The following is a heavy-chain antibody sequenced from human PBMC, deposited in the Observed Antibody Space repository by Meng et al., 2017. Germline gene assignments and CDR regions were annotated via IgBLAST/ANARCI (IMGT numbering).Heavy chain of an antibody. CDR3: ASVVRGVINFDY. CDR2: IYYSGST. J-gene: IGHJ4*02. V-gene: IGHV4-61*01. Sequence: VPLQESGPGLVRPSETLSLTCTVSGGSVSSGSYYWSWIRQPPGKGLEWIGYIYYSGSTNYNPSLKSRVTISVDTSKNQFSLKLSSVTAADTAVYYCASVVRGVINFDYWGQGTLVTVSS. CDR1: GGSVSSGSYY. D-gene: IGHD3-10*02.